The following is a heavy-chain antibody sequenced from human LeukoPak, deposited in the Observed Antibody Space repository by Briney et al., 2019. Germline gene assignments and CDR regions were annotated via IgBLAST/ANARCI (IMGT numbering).Heavy chain of an antibody. CDR2: ISSSGHMI. V-gene: IGHV3-48*03. J-gene: IGHJ4*02. CDR1: GFIFSDHE. D-gene: IGHD1-26*01. Sequence: GGSLRLPCAASGFIFSDHEMYWVRQAPGKGLEWLSYISSSGHMIYYADSVKGRFTVSRDNAKNSLYLQMNPLRDEDTALYYCARIGTHVGQTDYWGQGTLVIVSS. CDR3: ARIGTHVGQTDY.